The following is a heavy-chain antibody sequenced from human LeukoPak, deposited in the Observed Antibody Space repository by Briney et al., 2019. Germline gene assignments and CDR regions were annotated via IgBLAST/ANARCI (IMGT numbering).Heavy chain of an antibody. CDR1: GSTFVPHA. CDR3: VKDWNWGFGY. V-gene: IGHV3-30*02. CDR2: TRSDGNDK. Sequence: GGPLRSSCQPFGSTFVPHARNWVRKAPGKGLEWVAFTRSDGNDKYYPDSVKGRFAISKDNSKNTLYLQMHSLRPEDTAIYYCVKDWNWGFGYWGQGNLVTVSS. J-gene: IGHJ4*02. D-gene: IGHD7-27*01.